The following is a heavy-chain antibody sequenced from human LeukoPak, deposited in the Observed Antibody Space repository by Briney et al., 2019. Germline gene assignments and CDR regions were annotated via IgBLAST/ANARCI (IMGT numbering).Heavy chain of an antibody. D-gene: IGHD3-3*01. Sequence: GGSLRLSCAASGSTFSSYGMHWVRQAPGKGLEWVAVISYDGSNKYYADSVKGRFTISRDNSKNTLYLQMNSLRAEDTAVYYCAKDGSAPRGTIFGVVIPGPYYFDYWGQGTLVTVSS. J-gene: IGHJ4*02. CDR2: ISYDGSNK. V-gene: IGHV3-30*18. CDR1: GSTFSSYG. CDR3: AKDGSAPRGTIFGVVIPGPYYFDY.